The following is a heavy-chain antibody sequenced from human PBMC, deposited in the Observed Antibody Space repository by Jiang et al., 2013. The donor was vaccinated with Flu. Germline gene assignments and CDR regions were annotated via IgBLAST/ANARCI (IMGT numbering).Heavy chain of an antibody. CDR3: ARASRRFLEWLLPDFDY. CDR1: GYTFTSYY. Sequence: KVSCKASGYTFTSYYMHWVRQAPGQGLEWMGIINPSGGSTSYAQKFQGRVTMTRDTSTSTVYMELSSLRSEDTAVYYCARASRRFLEWLLPDFDYWGQGTLVTVSS. CDR2: INPSGGST. D-gene: IGHD3-3*01. V-gene: IGHV1-46*01. J-gene: IGHJ4*02.